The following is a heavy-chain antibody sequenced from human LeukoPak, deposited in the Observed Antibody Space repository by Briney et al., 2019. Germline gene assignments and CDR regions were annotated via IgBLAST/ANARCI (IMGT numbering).Heavy chain of an antibody. V-gene: IGHV4-31*03. CDR3: ARDLEEWGLDY. D-gene: IGHD1-26*01. Sequence: PSETLSLTCTVSGGSISSGGYYWSWIRQHPGKGLEWIGYIYYSGSTYYNPSPKSRVTISVDTSKNQFSLKLSSVTAADTAVYYCARDLEEWGLDYWGQGTLVTVSS. CDR1: GGSISSGGYY. J-gene: IGHJ4*02. CDR2: IYYSGST.